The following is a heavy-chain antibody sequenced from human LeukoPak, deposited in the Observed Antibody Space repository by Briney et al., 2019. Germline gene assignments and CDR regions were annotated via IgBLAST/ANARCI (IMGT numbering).Heavy chain of an antibody. D-gene: IGHD4-17*01. CDR2: INSDGSST. V-gene: IGHV3-74*01. J-gene: IGHJ4*02. CDR3: ARDLVGYGDYEMYY. CDR1: GFTFSSYW. Sequence: GGSLRLACAASGFTFSSYWMHSVRETPGKRLVWVSRINSDGSSTSYADSVKGRFTISRDTAKNTLYLQMNSLRAEDTAVYYCARDLVGYGDYEMYYWGQGTLVTVSS.